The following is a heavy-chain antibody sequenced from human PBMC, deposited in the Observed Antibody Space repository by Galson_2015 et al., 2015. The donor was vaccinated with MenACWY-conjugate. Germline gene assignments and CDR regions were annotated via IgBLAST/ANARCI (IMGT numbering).Heavy chain of an antibody. J-gene: IGHJ6*03. D-gene: IGHD5-18*01. CDR1: GFTFTGYE. V-gene: IGHV3-48*03. Sequence: SLRLPCAASGFTFTGYEFNWVRQAPGKGLEWLSYIRKSGSPIYYADSVKGRFTISRDNIKKSLFLGMNSLRAGDTGVYYCARVGTWIHQYFYYMDVWGKGTTVTVSS. CDR2: IRKSGSPI. CDR3: ARVGTWIHQYFYYMDV.